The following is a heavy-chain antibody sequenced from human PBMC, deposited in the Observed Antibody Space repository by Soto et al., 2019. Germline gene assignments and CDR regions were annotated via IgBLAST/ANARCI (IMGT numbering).Heavy chain of an antibody. CDR3: ARENDAFDI. CDR2: IWYDGSNK. CDR1: GFTFSSYG. V-gene: IGHV3-33*01. Sequence: QVQLVESGGGVVQPGRSLRLSCAASGFTFSSYGMHWVRQAPGKGLEWVAVIWYDGSNKYNADSVKGRFTISRDNSKNTLYLQMNSLRAEDTAVYYCARENDAFDIWGQGTMVTVSS. J-gene: IGHJ3*02.